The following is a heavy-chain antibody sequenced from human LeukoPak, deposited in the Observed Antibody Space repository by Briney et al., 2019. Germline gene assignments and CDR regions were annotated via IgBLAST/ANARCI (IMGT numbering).Heavy chain of an antibody. V-gene: IGHV1-18*01. CDR2: ISAYNGNT. CDR3: ATSNYDFWSGYPGGGYYFDY. J-gene: IGHJ4*02. Sequence: GASVKVSCKASGYTFTSYGISWVRQAPGQGLEWMGWISAYNGNTNYAQKLQGRVTMTTDTSTSTAYMELRSLRSDDTAVYYCATSNYDFWSGYPGGGYYFDYWGQGTLVTVSS. CDR1: GYTFTSYG. D-gene: IGHD3-3*01.